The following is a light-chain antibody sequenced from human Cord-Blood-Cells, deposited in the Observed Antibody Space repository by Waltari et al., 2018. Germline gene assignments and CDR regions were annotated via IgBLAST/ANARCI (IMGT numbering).Light chain of an antibody. CDR3: CSYAGSYTYV. Sequence: QSALTQPRSVSGSPGQSVTISCTGTSSDVGGYNYVSWYQQHPGKAPKLMIYDVSKRPSGVPDGFSCSKSGNTASLTISGLQAEDEADYYCCSYAGSYTYVFGTGTKVTVL. V-gene: IGLV2-11*01. J-gene: IGLJ1*01. CDR2: DVS. CDR1: SSDVGGYNY.